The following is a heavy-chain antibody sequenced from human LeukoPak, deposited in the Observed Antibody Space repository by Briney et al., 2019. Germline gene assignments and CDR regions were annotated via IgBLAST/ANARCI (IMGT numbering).Heavy chain of an antibody. CDR2: INHSGSI. Sequence: SETLSLTCAVYGGSFSDYYWSWIRQPPGKGLEWIGEINHSGSINYNPSLKSRVTISIDTSKNQFSLKLNSVTAADTAVYYCARDRGKWGYYYYYMDVWGKGTTVTISS. CDR1: GGSFSDYY. D-gene: IGHD2-8*01. CDR3: ARDRGKWGYYYYYMDV. J-gene: IGHJ6*03. V-gene: IGHV4-34*01.